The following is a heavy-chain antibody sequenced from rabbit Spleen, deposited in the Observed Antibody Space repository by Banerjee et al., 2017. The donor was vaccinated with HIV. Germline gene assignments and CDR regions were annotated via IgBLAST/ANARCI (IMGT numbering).Heavy chain of an antibody. V-gene: IGHV1S45*01. J-gene: IGHJ6*01. Sequence: QEQLEESGGDLVKPEGSLTLTCTASGFSFSSGYWVCWVRQAPGKGLEWIACISTTSGNTYYASWVNGRFTISKTSTTVTLQMTSLTAADTATYFCARHMAHHFYGMDLWGQGTLVTVS. CDR1: GFSFSSGYW. CDR3: ARHMAHHFYGMDL. CDR2: ISTTSGNT. D-gene: IGHD3-1*01.